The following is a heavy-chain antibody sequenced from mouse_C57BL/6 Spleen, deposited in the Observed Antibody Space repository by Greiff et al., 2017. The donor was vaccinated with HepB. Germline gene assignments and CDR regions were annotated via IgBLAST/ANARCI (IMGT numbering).Heavy chain of an antibody. J-gene: IGHJ3*01. CDR2: IYPRSGNT. V-gene: IGHV1-81*01. CDR1: GYTFTSYG. D-gene: IGHD2-4*01. CDR3: ALRLYDYDPFAY. Sequence: QVQLKQSGAELARPGASVKLSCKASGYTFTSYGISWVKQRTGQGLEWIGEIYPRSGNTYYNEKFKGKATLTADKSSSTAYMELRSLTTEDSAVYFCALRLYDYDPFAYWGQGTLVTVSA.